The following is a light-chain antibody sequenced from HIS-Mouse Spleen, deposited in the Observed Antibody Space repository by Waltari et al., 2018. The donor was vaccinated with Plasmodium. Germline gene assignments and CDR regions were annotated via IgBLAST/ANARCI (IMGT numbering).Light chain of an antibody. CDR1: SSNIGSNT. J-gene: IGLJ3*02. V-gene: IGLV1-44*01. Sequence: QSVLTQPHSASGPPGQSVTISCSGSSSNIGSNTVNWYQQLPGTAPKLLIYSNNQRPSGVPHRFSGSKSGTSASLAISGLQSEDEADYYCAAWDDSLNGWVFGGGTKLTVL. CDR2: SNN. CDR3: AAWDDSLNGWV.